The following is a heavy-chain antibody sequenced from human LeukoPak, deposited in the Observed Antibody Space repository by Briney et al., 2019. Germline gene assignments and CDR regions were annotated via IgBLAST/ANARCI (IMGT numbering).Heavy chain of an antibody. Sequence: GGSLRLSCAASGFTFSDHYIDWVRQAPGKGLEWVGRARNRANGYTTQYAASVKGRFTMSRDASENTVYLQMNSLKTEDTAVYFCARIMRVHYDYWGQGTLVTVSS. CDR2: ARNRANGYTT. J-gene: IGHJ4*02. CDR3: ARIMRVHYDY. CDR1: GFTFSDHY. V-gene: IGHV3-72*01. D-gene: IGHD1-1*01.